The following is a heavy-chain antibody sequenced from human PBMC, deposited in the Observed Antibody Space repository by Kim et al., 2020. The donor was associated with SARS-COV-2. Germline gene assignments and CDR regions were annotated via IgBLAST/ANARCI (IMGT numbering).Heavy chain of an antibody. V-gene: IGHV3-21*01. J-gene: IGHJ3*02. CDR1: GFTFSPYG. CDR3: ARDREHGDGTFDI. CDR2: ISSSSRYT. D-gene: IGHD1-1*01. Sequence: GGSLRLSCAASGFTFSPYGMNWVRQAPGKRLEWVSSISSSSRYTYYADSVKGRFTISRDNAKNSLYLQMHSLRAEDTAVYYCARDREHGDGTFDIWGQGTMVTVSS.